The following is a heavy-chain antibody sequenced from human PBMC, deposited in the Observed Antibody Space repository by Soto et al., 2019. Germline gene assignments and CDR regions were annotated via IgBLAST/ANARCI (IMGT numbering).Heavy chain of an antibody. CDR2: IYWDDDK. D-gene: IGHD4-17*01. J-gene: IGHJ5*02. Sequence: SGPTLVKPTQTLTLTCTFSGFSLSTSGVGVGWIRQPPGKALEWLALIYWDDDKRYSPSLKSRLTITKDTSKNQVVLTMTNMDPVDTATYYCAHRHGDYVLENWFDPWGQGTLVTVSS. CDR3: AHRHGDYVLENWFDP. CDR1: GFSLSTSGVG. V-gene: IGHV2-5*02.